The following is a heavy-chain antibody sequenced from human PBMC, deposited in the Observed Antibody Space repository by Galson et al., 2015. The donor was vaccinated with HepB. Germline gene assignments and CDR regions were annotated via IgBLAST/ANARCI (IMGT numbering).Heavy chain of an antibody. J-gene: IGHJ1*01. CDR2: INPSGGST. CDR1: GYTFTSYY. Sequence: SVKVSCKASGYTFTSYYMHWVRQAPGQGLEWMGIINPSGGSTSYAQKFQGRVTMTRDTSTSTVYMELSSLRSEDTAVYYCARAAAGTLGSRYFQHWGQGTLVTVSS. V-gene: IGHV1-46*03. CDR3: ARAAAGTLGSRYFQH. D-gene: IGHD6-13*01.